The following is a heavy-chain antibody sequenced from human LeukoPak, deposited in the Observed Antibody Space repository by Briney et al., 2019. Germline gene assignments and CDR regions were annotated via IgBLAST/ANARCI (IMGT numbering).Heavy chain of an antibody. J-gene: IGHJ4*02. Sequence: PSETLSLTCAVYGGSFSGYYWSWIRQPPGKGLEWIGEINHSGSTNYNPSLKSRVTISVDTSKNQFSLKLSSVTAADTAVYYCARFRVVSSPRYGDYQGVYGGQGTLVTVSS. D-gene: IGHD4-17*01. V-gene: IGHV4-34*01. CDR3: ARFRVVSSPRYGDYQGVY. CDR2: INHSGST. CDR1: GGSFSGYY.